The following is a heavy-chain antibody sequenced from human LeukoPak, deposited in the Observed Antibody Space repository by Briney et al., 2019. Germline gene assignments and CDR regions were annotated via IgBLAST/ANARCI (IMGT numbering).Heavy chain of an antibody. D-gene: IGHD6-13*01. V-gene: IGHV3-15*01. CDR2: VKSKTDGGTT. CDR1: GFTFSNAW. J-gene: IGHJ3*02. Sequence: GSLRLSSAASGFTFSNAWMSWLRQAPGKGREWGGRVKSKTDGGTTDYAARVKGRFTISRDHSKNTLYLQKNSLKTEDTAVYYCTTSSRWPGAFDIWGEEGMVTLSS. CDR3: TTSSRWPGAFDI.